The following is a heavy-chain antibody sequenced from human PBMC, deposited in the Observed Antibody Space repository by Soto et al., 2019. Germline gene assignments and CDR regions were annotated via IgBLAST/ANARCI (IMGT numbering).Heavy chain of an antibody. D-gene: IGHD6-19*01. J-gene: IGHJ6*02. Sequence: GGSLRLSCAASGFTFSSYGMHWVRQAPGKGLEWVAVIWYDGSNKYYADSVKGRLTISRDNSKNRLYLQMNSLRAEDTAVYYCARDRGIAVAGPVSVWGQGTTVTVSS. V-gene: IGHV3-33*01. CDR3: ARDRGIAVAGPVSV. CDR1: GFTFSSYG. CDR2: IWYDGSNK.